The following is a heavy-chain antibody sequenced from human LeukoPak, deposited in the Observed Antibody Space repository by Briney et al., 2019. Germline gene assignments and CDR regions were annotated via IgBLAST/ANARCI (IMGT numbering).Heavy chain of an antibody. Sequence: GESLKISCKGSGYSFTSYWISWVRQMPGKGLEWMGRIGPSDSYTNYSPSFQGHVTISADKSISTAYLQWSSLKASDTAMYYCARHDKSYGSPFDYWGQGTLVTVSS. CDR1: GYSFTSYW. J-gene: IGHJ4*02. D-gene: IGHD5-18*01. CDR2: IGPSDSYT. CDR3: ARHDKSYGSPFDY. V-gene: IGHV5-10-1*01.